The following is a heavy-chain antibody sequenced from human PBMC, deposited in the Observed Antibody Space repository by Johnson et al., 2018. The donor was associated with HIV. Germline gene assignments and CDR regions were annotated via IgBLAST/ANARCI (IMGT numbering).Heavy chain of an antibody. D-gene: IGHD1-26*01. CDR3: AGDGAESLGVPHREDSFDI. V-gene: IGHV3-66*03. CDR2: LYAGGPT. Sequence: MQLVESGGGLMQPGGSLRLSCEASGLIVSDNYMNWVRQAPGKGLEWVSALYAGGPTYYADSVEGRFTISRDSSKNTLYLQMNSLRAEDTAVYYCAGDGAESLGVPHREDSFDIWGQGTMVTVSS. CDR1: GLIVSDNY. J-gene: IGHJ3*02.